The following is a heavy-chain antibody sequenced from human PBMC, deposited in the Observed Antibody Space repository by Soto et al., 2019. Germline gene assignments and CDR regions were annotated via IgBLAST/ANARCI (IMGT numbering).Heavy chain of an antibody. CDR3: ARRTVNIRTFYSGLKTHCFDY. J-gene: IGHJ4*02. D-gene: IGHD6-19*01. CDR1: GYSMSSSDYY. CDR2: IYYSGSA. Sequence: SETLSLTCAVSGYSMSSSDYYWGWIRQPPGKGLEWIGSIYYSGSAYYNPSLQSRVAISVDTSKNQFSLKLKSVTAADTAIYYCARRTVNIRTFYSGLKTHCFDYWGQGTLVTVSS. V-gene: IGHV4-39*01.